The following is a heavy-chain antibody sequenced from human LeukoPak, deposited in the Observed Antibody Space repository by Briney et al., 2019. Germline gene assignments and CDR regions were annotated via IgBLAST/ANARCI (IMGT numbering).Heavy chain of an antibody. Sequence: ASVKVSCKGSGYTFTGYYMHWVRQAPGQGLEWMGRINPNSGGTNYAQKFQGRGTMTRDTAISTAYMELSRLRSDDTAVYYCARDHCSGGSCYDFVDYWGQGTLVTVSS. J-gene: IGHJ4*02. CDR3: ARDHCSGGSCYDFVDY. V-gene: IGHV1-2*06. CDR1: GYTFTGYY. D-gene: IGHD2-15*01. CDR2: INPNSGGT.